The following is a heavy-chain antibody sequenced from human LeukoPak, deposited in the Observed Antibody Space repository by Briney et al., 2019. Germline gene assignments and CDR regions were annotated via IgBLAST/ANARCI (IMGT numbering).Heavy chain of an antibody. CDR1: GFTVSGNY. CDR3: ARSRGYCSGGSCYDEYYFDY. V-gene: IGHV3-66*01. Sequence: QSGGSLRLSCSASGFTVSGNYMSWVRQAPGKGLEWVSLIYSGGSTFYADSVKGRFTISRDNSKNTLFLQMNNLRAEDTAVYYCARSRGYCSGGSCYDEYYFDYWGQGTLVTVSS. J-gene: IGHJ4*02. CDR2: IYSGGST. D-gene: IGHD2-15*01.